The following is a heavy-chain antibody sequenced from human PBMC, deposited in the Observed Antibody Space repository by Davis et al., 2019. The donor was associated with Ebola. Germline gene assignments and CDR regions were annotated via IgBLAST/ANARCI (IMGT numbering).Heavy chain of an antibody. J-gene: IGHJ4*02. CDR1: GFTFSSYS. D-gene: IGHD3-3*01. Sequence: GESLKISCAASGFTFSSYSMNWVRQAPGKGLEWVSSISSSSSYIYYADSVKGRFTISRDNAKNSLYLQMNSLRAEDTAVYYCARDSRDDFWSGYYALNDYWGQGTLVTVSS. V-gene: IGHV3-21*01. CDR3: ARDSRDDFWSGYYALNDY. CDR2: ISSSSSYI.